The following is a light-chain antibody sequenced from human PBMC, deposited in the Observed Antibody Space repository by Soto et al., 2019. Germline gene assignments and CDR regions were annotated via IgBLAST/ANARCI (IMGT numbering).Light chain of an antibody. J-gene: IGKJ1*01. V-gene: IGKV3-20*01. Sequence: EIVLTQSPATLSLSPGDRATLTCRASQSVGAALGWYQQKRGQPPRLLIYDVFNRATAIPARFSASGSGTDFTLTISRLEPEDSAVYYCQQYGSSPTWTFGQGTKVDIK. CDR2: DVF. CDR3: QQYGSSPTWT. CDR1: QSVGAA.